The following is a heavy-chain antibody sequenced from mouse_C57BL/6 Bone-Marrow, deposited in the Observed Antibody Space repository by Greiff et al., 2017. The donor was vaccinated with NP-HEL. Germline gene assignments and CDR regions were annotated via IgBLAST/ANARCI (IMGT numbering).Heavy chain of an antibody. V-gene: IGHV5-15*04. CDR3: TRQDYSTCDV. J-gene: IGHJ1*01. Sequence: EVKVEESGGGLVQPGGSLKLSCAASGFTFSDYGMAWVRQAPRKGLEWVAFISNLAYSIHYADTVTGRFTISRENAKNTQCLEMSSLRSEDTAMYYWTRQDYSTCDVRGGGTALTVSS. CDR2: ISNLAYSI. D-gene: IGHD2-5*01. CDR1: GFTFSDYG.